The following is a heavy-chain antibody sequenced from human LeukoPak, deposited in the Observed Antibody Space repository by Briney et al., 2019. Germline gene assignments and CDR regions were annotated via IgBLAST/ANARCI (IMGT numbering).Heavy chain of an antibody. CDR1: GFTFSSYG. J-gene: IGHJ5*02. Sequence: GGSLRLSCAASGFTFSSYGMHWVRQAPGKGLEWVAFIRYDGSNKYYADSVKGRFTISRDNSKNTLYLQMNSLRAEDTAVYYCAKDSHYGSGSYLNWFDPWGQGTLVTVSS. CDR2: IRYDGSNK. CDR3: AKDSHYGSGSYLNWFDP. V-gene: IGHV3-30*02. D-gene: IGHD3-10*01.